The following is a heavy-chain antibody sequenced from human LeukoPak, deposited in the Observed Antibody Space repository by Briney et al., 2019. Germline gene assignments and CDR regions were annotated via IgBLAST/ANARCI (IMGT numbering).Heavy chain of an antibody. Sequence: PGGSLRLSCAASGFTFRSYWMSWVRQAPGKGLEWVANIKQDGSEKYYVDSVKGRFTISRDNAKNSLYLQMNSLRAEDTAVYYCALRYGDYGIAWGQGTLLTVSS. CDR3: ALRYGDYGIA. CDR1: GFTFRSYW. V-gene: IGHV3-7*03. CDR2: IKQDGSEK. J-gene: IGHJ5*02. D-gene: IGHD4-17*01.